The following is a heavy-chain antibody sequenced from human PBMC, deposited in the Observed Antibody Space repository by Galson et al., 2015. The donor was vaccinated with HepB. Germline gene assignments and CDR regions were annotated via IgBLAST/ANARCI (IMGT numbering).Heavy chain of an antibody. CDR3: ARVPTDYSDGYRAGANAFDI. J-gene: IGHJ3*02. V-gene: IGHV3-21*01. CDR2: ISSSSSYI. CDR1: GFTFSSYS. D-gene: IGHD5-24*01. Sequence: FLRLSCAASGFTFSSYSMNWVRQAPGKGLEWVSSISSSSSYIYYADSVKGRFTISRDNAKNSLYLQMNSLRAEDTAVYYCARVPTDYSDGYRAGANAFDIWGQGTMFTVSS.